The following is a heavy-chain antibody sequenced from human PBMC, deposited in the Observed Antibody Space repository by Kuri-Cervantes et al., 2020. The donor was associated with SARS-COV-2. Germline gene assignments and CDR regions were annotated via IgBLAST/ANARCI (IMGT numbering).Heavy chain of an antibody. V-gene: IGHV3-48*03. Sequence: GGSLRLSCAASGFTFSSYEMNWVRQAPGKGLEWVSYISSSGSTIYYADSVKGRFTISRDNAKNSLYLQMNSLRAEDTAVYYCASQQWLVQYYFDYWGQGTLVTVSS. CDR1: GFTFSSYE. D-gene: IGHD6-19*01. CDR2: ISSSGSTI. CDR3: ASQQWLVQYYFDY. J-gene: IGHJ4*02.